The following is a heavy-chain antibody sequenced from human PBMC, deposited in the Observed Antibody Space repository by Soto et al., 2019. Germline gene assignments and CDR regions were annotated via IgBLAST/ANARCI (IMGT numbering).Heavy chain of an antibody. V-gene: IGHV1-18*01. Sequence: QAQLVQSGAEVKKPGASVKVSCKASGYTFTSYGISWVRQAPGQGLEWMGWISAYNGNTNYAQKLQGRVTMNTDTSTSTAYMELRSLRSDDTAVYYCARGMVYAYYYYYGMDVWGQGTTVTVSS. CDR1: GYTFTSYG. J-gene: IGHJ6*02. D-gene: IGHD2-8*01. CDR2: ISAYNGNT. CDR3: ARGMVYAYYYYYGMDV.